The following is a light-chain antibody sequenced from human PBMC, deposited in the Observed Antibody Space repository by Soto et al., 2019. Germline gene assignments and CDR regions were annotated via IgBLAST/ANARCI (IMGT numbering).Light chain of an antibody. Sequence: QPVLTQSPAVSVAPGQMVTLSCSGGRSNIGKNYVSWYQHVPGTAPKILIYDNNKRPSGIPDRFSGSKSGTSATLDITGLQTGDEADYYCATWDSSLSAVVFGGGTKLTVL. J-gene: IGLJ2*01. V-gene: IGLV1-51*01. CDR2: DNN. CDR3: ATWDSSLSAVV. CDR1: RSNIGKNY.